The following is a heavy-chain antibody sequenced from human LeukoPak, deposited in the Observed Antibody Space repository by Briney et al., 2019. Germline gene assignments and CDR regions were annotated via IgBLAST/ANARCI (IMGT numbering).Heavy chain of an antibody. CDR2: IYYSGST. CDR3: ARLEWEPPSEYYFDY. CDR1: GGSISSGGYY. V-gene: IGHV4-31*01. J-gene: IGHJ4*02. Sequence: SETLSLTCTVSGGSISSGGYYWSWIRQHPGKGLEWIGYIYYSGSTYYNPSLKSPVTISVDTSKNQFSLKVSSMTAADTAVYYCARLEWEPPSEYYFDYWGQGTLVTVSS. D-gene: IGHD1-26*01.